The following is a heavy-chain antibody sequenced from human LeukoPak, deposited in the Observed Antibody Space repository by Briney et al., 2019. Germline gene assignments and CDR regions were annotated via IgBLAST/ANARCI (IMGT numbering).Heavy chain of an antibody. CDR3: ASGYSGYDLNY. CDR1: DFRDYY. Sequence: VASVKVSCKTSDFRDYYMNWVRQAPGQGLEWLGWINPKSGDTDYAQKFQGRVTMTRDTSISTAYMELSRLKPDDTAIYFCASGYSGYDLNYWGQGTQVTVSS. J-gene: IGHJ4*02. CDR2: INPKSGDT. D-gene: IGHD5-12*01. V-gene: IGHV1-2*02.